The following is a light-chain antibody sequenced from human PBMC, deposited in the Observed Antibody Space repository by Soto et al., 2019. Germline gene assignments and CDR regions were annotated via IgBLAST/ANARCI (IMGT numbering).Light chain of an antibody. CDR3: QQYDNWPPIT. J-gene: IGKJ5*01. V-gene: IGKV3-15*01. CDR2: GAS. CDR1: QSVSSN. Sequence: EIVMTQSTATLSVSPGERATLSCRASQSVSSNLAWYQQKSGQAHWHLIYGASIRATGIQARFSGSGSGTEFTLTISSLHAEDVAVYYFQQYDNWPPITFGQGTRLEIK.